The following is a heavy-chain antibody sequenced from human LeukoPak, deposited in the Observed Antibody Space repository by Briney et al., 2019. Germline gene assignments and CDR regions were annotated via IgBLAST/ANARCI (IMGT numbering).Heavy chain of an antibody. Sequence: ASVKVSCKVSGYTLTELSMHWVRQAPGKGLEWMGGFDPEDGETTYAQKFQGRVTMTEDTSTDTAYMELSSLRSEDTAVYYCATSFKYERLVRGFDPWGQGTLVTVSS. CDR2: FDPEDGET. V-gene: IGHV1-24*01. J-gene: IGHJ5*02. CDR3: ATSFKYERLVRGFDP. CDR1: GYTLTELS. D-gene: IGHD2-2*01.